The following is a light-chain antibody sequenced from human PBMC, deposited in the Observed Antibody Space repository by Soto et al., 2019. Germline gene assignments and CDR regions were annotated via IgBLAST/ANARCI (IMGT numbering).Light chain of an antibody. V-gene: IGKV3-11*01. CDR3: QQRDSWPLT. Sequence: EIVLTQSAGTLSLSRGERATLSCMASQSVTGNYLAWYQQKPGKAPRPLIYDASNRATGIPARFSGSGSGTDFTLTINSLEPDDFAVYYCQQRDSWPLTFGQGTRLEIK. CDR1: QSVTGNY. J-gene: IGKJ5*01. CDR2: DAS.